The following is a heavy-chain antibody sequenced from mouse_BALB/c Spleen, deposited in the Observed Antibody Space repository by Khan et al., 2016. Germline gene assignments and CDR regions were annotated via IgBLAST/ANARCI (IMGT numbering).Heavy chain of an antibody. CDR3: ARDQLADWYCGV. Sequence: EVQLQESGPGLVKPSQSLSLTCTVTGYSITSDYAWNWIRQFPENNLEWMGYITYSGSTSHNPSLKSRLSIPRDPSKHPFFLQLTSVTTADTAHYYCARDQLADWYCGVGGAGTTVTVAS. CDR1: GYSITSDYA. D-gene: IGHD4-1*02. V-gene: IGHV3-2*02. J-gene: IGHJ1*01. CDR2: ITYSGST.